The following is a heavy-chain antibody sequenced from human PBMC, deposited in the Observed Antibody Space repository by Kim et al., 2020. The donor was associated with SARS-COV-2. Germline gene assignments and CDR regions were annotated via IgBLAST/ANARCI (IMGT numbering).Heavy chain of an antibody. D-gene: IGHD3-22*01. V-gene: IGHV4-34*01. CDR3: ARGAGPDSSGGYFDY. Sequence: SETLSLTCAVYGGSFSGYYWSWIRQPPGKGLEWIGEINHSGSTNYNPSLKSRVTISVDTSKNQFSLKLSSVTAADTAVYYCARGAGPDSSGGYFDYWGQGTLVTVSS. CDR2: INHSGST. CDR1: GGSFSGYY. J-gene: IGHJ4*02.